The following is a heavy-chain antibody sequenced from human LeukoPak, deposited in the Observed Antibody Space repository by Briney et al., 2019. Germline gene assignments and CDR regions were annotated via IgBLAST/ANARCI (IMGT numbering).Heavy chain of an antibody. CDR1: GFTFSSYG. V-gene: IGHV3-33*01. Sequence: GRSLRLSCAASGFTFSSYGMHWVRQAPGKGLEWVEVIWYDGSKKYYGDSVKGRFTISRDNSKNTLYLQRNSLRGEDTAIYYCARDLAARHFDYWGQGTLVTVSS. CDR2: IWYDGSKK. CDR3: ARDLAARHFDY. D-gene: IGHD6-6*01. J-gene: IGHJ4*02.